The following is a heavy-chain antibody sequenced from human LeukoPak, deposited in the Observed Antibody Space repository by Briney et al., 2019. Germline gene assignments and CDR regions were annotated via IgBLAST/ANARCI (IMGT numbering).Heavy chain of an antibody. CDR3: ARARTTTNYYYYMDL. J-gene: IGHJ6*03. Sequence: PGGSLRLLCAASGFTVSTNYMNWVRQAPGKGLEWVSILYSGSSTYYADSVEGRFTISRDSSKNTLFLQMNDLRAEDTAVYYCARARTTTNYYYYMDLWGKGTKVTVSS. D-gene: IGHD4-17*01. V-gene: IGHV3-53*01. CDR2: LYSGSST. CDR1: GFTVSTNY.